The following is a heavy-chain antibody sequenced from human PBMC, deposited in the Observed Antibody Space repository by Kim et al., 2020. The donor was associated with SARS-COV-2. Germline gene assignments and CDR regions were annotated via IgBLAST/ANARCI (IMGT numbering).Heavy chain of an antibody. J-gene: IGHJ5*02. V-gene: IGHV7-4-1*02. CDR3: ARVSGVYNWFDP. Sequence: TYAQGFTGLFVFSLDTSASTTYLQISSLKAEDTAVYYCARVSGVYNWFDPWGQGTLVTVSS. D-gene: IGHD2-15*01.